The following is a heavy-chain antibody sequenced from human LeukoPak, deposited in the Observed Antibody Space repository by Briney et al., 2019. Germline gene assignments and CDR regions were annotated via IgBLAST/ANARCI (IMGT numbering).Heavy chain of an antibody. CDR2: INPNSGGT. CDR3: ARVGSGWYEGGFDP. J-gene: IGHJ5*02. V-gene: IGHV1-2*02. CDR1: GYTFTGYY. Sequence: GASVKVSCKASGYTFTGYYMHWVRQAPGQGLEWMGWINPNSGGTNYAQKFQGRVTMTRDTSISTAYMELSRLRSDDTAVYYCARVGSGWYEGGFDPWGRGTLVTVSP. D-gene: IGHD6-19*01.